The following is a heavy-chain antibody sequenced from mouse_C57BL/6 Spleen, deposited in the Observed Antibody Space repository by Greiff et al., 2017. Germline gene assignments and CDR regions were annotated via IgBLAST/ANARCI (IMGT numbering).Heavy chain of an antibody. D-gene: IGHD3-2*02. CDR3: ARDGLRLPQYYAMDY. CDR1: GFTFSSYA. V-gene: IGHV5-4*01. J-gene: IGHJ4*01. Sequence: EVQVVESGGGLVKPGGSLKLSCAASGFTFSSYAMSWVRQTPEKRLEWVATISDGGSYTYYPDNVKGRFTISRENAKNNLYLQMSHLKAEDTAMYYCARDGLRLPQYYAMDYWGQGTSVTVSS. CDR2: ISDGGSYT.